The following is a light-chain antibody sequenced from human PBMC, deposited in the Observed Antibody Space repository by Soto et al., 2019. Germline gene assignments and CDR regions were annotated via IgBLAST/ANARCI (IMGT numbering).Light chain of an antibody. J-gene: IGKJ5*01. CDR2: DAS. CDR3: QQRSNWPPAIT. V-gene: IGKV3-11*01. CDR1: QSVSSY. Sequence: ETVLTQSPGTLSLSPGERATLSCRASQSVSSYLAWYQQKPGQAPRLLIYDASNRATGIPARFSGSGSGTDFTLTISSLEPEDFAVYYCQQRSNWPPAITFGQGTRLEIK.